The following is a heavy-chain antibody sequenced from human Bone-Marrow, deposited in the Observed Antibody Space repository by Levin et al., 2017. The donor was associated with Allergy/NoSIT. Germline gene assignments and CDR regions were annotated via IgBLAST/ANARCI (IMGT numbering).Heavy chain of an antibody. CDR1: GFTFSIYS. CDR3: ARGIIGDVRVAHKEAFDI. CDR2: ISSSGSDM. D-gene: IGHD2-8*02. J-gene: IGHJ3*02. V-gene: IGHV3-21*01. Sequence: GGSLRLSCTVSGFTFSIYSINWVRQAPGKGLEWVSSISSSGSDMYYVDSVRGRFTISRDNAKNSLTLQMNSLRAEDTAVYYCARGIIGDVRVAHKEAFDIWGQGTMVSVSS.